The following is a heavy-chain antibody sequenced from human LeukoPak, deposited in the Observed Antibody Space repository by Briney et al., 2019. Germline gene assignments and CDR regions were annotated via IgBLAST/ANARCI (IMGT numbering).Heavy chain of an antibody. Sequence: GGSLRLSCVASGFTFSIYSMNWVRQAPGKGLEWVSSISRSSSHIYYADSVKGRFTISRDNANNSLFLQMHSLRAEDTAIYYCAKSTSGWYVFDSWGQGTPVTVSS. V-gene: IGHV3-21*06. D-gene: IGHD6-19*01. CDR2: ISRSSSHI. CDR3: AKSTSGWYVFDS. J-gene: IGHJ4*02. CDR1: GFTFSIYS.